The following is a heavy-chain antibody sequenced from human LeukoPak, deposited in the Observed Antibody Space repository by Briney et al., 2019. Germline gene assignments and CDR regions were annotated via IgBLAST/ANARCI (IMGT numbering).Heavy chain of an antibody. CDR3: AKTTVVVPYFDY. CDR1: GLTFSEHW. V-gene: IGHV3-30*18. CDR2: ISYDGSNK. J-gene: IGHJ4*02. D-gene: IGHD2-2*01. Sequence: PGGSLRLSCEASGLTFSEHWMTWVRQAPGKGLEWVAVISYDGSNKYYADSVKGRFTISRDNSKNTLYLQMNSLRAEDTAVYYCAKTTVVVPYFDYWGQGTLVTVSS.